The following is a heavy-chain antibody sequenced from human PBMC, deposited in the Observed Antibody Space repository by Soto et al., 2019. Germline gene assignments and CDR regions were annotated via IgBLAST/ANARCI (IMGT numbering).Heavy chain of an antibody. CDR2: IYYRGST. D-gene: IGHD3-22*01. CDR3: ARFTYYYDSSGYPLHNSSGWFDP. J-gene: IGHJ5*02. CDR1: GGSISSGDYY. V-gene: IGHV4-30-4*01. Sequence: PSETLSLTCTVSGGSISSGDYYWSWIRQPPGKGLEWIGYIYYRGSTYYNPSLKSRVTISVDTSKNQFSLKLSSVTAADTAVYYCARFTYYYDSSGYPLHNSSGWFDPWGQGTLVTVSS.